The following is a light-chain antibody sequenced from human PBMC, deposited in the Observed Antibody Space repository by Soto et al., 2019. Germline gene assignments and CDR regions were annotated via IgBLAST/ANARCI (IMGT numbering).Light chain of an antibody. V-gene: IGLV8-61*01. CDR3: VLYMGSGICV. CDR1: SGSVSTSYY. Sequence: QTVVTQEPSFSVSPGRTVTLTCGLSSGSVSTSYYPSWYQQTPGQAPRTLMYSTNTLSSGVPDRFSGSILGNKAALTITGAQADDESDYYCVLYMGSGICVFGGGTKLTVL. CDR2: STN. J-gene: IGLJ3*02.